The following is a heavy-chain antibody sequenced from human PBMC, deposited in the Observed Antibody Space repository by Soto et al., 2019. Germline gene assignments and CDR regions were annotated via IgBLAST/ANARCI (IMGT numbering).Heavy chain of an antibody. CDR2: ISYDGSNK. Sequence: PGGSLRLSCAASGFTFSSYGMHWVRQAPGKGLEWVAVISYDGSNKYYADSVKGRFTISRDNSKNTLYLQMNSLRAEDTAVYYCALGAQGHWGQGTLVTVSS. J-gene: IGHJ1*01. V-gene: IGHV3-30*03. CDR3: ALGAQGH. CDR1: GFTFSSYG.